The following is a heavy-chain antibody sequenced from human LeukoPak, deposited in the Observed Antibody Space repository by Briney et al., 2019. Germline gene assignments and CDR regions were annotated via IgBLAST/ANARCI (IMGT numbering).Heavy chain of an antibody. J-gene: IGHJ4*02. CDR1: GGTFSSYA. Sequence: SVKVSCKASGGTFSSYAISWVRQAPGQGLGWMGGIIPIFGTANYAQKFQGRVTITADKSTSTAYMELSSLRSEDTAVYYCARRIVGATGLDYWGQGTLVTVSS. CDR2: IIPIFGTA. D-gene: IGHD1-26*01. V-gene: IGHV1-69*06. CDR3: ARRIVGATGLDY.